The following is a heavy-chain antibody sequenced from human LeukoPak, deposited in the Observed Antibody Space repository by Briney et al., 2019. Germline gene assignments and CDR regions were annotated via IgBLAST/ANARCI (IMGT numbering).Heavy chain of an antibody. CDR3: ARDGDYYDIYYYGMDV. Sequence: GASVKVSCKASGYTFTSYGISWVRQAPGRGLEWMGWISAYNGNTNYAQKLQGRVTMTTDTSTSTVYMELSSLRSEDTAVYYCARDGDYYDIYYYGMDVWGQGTTVTVSS. CDR2: ISAYNGNT. V-gene: IGHV1-18*01. D-gene: IGHD3-22*01. J-gene: IGHJ6*02. CDR1: GYTFTSYG.